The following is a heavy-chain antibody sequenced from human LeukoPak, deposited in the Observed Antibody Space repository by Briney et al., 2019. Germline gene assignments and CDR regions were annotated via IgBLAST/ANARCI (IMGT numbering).Heavy chain of an antibody. CDR2: ISYDGSNK. Sequence: GGSLRLSCAASGFTFSSYAMHWVRQAPGKGLEWVAVISYDGSNKYYADSVKGRFTISRDNSKNTLYLRMNSLRAEDTALYYCAKGGYSYGSGYFDYWGQGTLVTVSS. CDR1: GFTFSSYA. J-gene: IGHJ4*02. V-gene: IGHV3-30-3*01. CDR3: AKGGYSYGSGYFDY. D-gene: IGHD5-18*01.